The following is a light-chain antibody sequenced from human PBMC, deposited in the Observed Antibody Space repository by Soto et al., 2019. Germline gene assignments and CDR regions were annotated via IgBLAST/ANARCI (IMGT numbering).Light chain of an antibody. CDR2: NVY. CDR3: SAYTVSRTYV. Sequence: QSVLSQPAAVSGFPGPSITIPCTATSSVVGAYNFVSWHQQHPGKAPKLMIYNVYDRPSGISNRFSGSMSGNTASLPISGLQGEDEAVYYCSAYTVSRTYVFGTGTKVTVL. V-gene: IGLV2-14*03. CDR1: SSVVGAYNF. J-gene: IGLJ1*01.